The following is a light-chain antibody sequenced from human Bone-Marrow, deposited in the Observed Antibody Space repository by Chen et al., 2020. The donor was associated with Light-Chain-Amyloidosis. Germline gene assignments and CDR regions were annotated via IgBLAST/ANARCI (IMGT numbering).Light chain of an antibody. V-gene: IGKV2-30*02. J-gene: IGKJ2*01. CDR1: QGLVHSDGNTY. Sequence: DVVMTQSPLSLSVSLGQPASISCRASQGLVHSDGNTYLNWFHQRPGRSPRRLICKVFNRDSGVTDRFSGRGSGTDFTLKSSRVDAEDVGIYYCMQGTHWPPVTFGQGTKIEIK. CDR3: MQGTHWPPVT. CDR2: KVF.